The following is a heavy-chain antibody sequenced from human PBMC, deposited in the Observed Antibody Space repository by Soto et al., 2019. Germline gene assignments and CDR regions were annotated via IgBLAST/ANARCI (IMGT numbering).Heavy chain of an antibody. J-gene: IGHJ5*02. CDR1: GFTFSSYG. CDR2: IWYDGSNK. Sequence: GGSLRLSCAASGFTFSSYGMHWVRQAPGKGLEWVAVIWYDGSNKYYADSVKGRFTISRDNSKNTLYLQMNSLRAEDTAVYYCARAVLGYCSGGSCPAWFDPWGQGTLVTVSS. D-gene: IGHD2-15*01. V-gene: IGHV3-33*01. CDR3: ARAVLGYCSGGSCPAWFDP.